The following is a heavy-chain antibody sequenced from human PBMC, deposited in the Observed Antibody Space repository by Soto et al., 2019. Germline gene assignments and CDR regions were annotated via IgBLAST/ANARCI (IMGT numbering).Heavy chain of an antibody. V-gene: IGHV4-4*02. CDR1: GGSISSSNW. Sequence: QVQLQESGPGLVKPSGTLSLTCAVSGGSISSSNWWSWVRQPPGKGLEWIGEIYHSGSTNYNPSLKSRVTISVDKSKNQFSLKLISVTAADTAVYYCARGSYGSGSYYNNWFDPWGQGTLVTVSS. CDR3: ARGSYGSGSYYNNWFDP. CDR2: IYHSGST. J-gene: IGHJ5*02. D-gene: IGHD3-10*01.